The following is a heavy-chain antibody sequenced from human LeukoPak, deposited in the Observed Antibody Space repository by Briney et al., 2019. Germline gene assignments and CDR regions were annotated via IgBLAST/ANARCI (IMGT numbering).Heavy chain of an antibody. CDR2: ISGSGGST. CDR3: AKDLKAWAASVVATYDFWSGYHNWFDP. CDR1: GFTFSSYA. J-gene: IGHJ5*02. D-gene: IGHD3-3*01. Sequence: PGGSLRLSCAASGFTFSSYAMSWVRQAPGKGLEWVSAISGSGGSTYYADSVKGRFTISRDNSKNTLYLQMNSLRAEDTAVYYCAKDLKAWAASVVATYDFWSGYHNWFDPWGQGTLVTVSS. V-gene: IGHV3-23*01.